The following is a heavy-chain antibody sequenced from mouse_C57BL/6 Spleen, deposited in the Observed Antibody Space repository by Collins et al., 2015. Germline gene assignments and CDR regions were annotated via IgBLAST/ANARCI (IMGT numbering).Heavy chain of an antibody. CDR1: GYTFTSYN. J-gene: IGHJ1*01. Sequence: QVQLQQPGAELVKPGASVKMSCKASGYTFTSYNMHWVKQTPGQGLEWIGAIYPGNGDTSYNQKFKGKATLTADKSSSTAYMQLSSLTSEDSAVYYCARGVRRVYWYFDVWGAGTTVTVSS. CDR3: ARGVRRVYWYFDV. V-gene: IGHV1-12*01. D-gene: IGHD2-14*01. CDR2: IYPGNGDT.